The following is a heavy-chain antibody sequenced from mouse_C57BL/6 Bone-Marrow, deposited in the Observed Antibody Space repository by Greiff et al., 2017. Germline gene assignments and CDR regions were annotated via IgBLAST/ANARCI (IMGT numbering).Heavy chain of an antibody. CDR3: ARGLGRFAY. J-gene: IGHJ3*01. V-gene: IGHV1-59*01. Sequence: QVQLQQPGAELVRLGTSVKLSCKASGYTFTSYWLHWVKQRPGQGLEWIGVIDPSDSYTNYNQKFKGKATLTVDTSSSTAYMQLSSLTSEDSAVYYCARGLGRFAYWGQGTLVTVSA. CDR2: IDPSDSYT. D-gene: IGHD4-1*01. CDR1: GYTFTSYW.